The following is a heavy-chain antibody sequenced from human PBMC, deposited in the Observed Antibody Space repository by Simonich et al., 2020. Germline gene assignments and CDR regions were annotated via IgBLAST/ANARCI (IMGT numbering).Heavy chain of an antibody. D-gene: IGHD1-1*01. CDR2: ISAYKGNT. J-gene: IGHJ3*02. V-gene: IGHV1-18*01. Sequence: QVQLVQSGAEVKKPGASVKVSCKASGYTFTSYGISGVRQAPGQGLEWMGGISAYKGNTNYAQQRQGRVTMTTDTSTSTAYMELRSLRSDDTAVYYCARSTTGTTAFDIWGQGTMVTVSS. CDR3: ARSTTGTTAFDI. CDR1: GYTFTSYG.